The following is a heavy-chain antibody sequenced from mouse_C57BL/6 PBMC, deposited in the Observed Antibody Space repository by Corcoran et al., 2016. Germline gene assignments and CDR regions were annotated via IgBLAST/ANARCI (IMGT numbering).Heavy chain of an antibody. CDR3: ARGPYDGYWYFDV. CDR1: GYTFTDYN. Sequence: EVQLQQSGPELVKPGASVKIPCKASGYTFTDYNMDWVKQSHGKSLEWIGDINPNNGGTIYNQKFKGKATLTVDKSSSTAYMELRSLTSEDTAVYYCARGPYDGYWYFDVWGTGTTVTVSS. CDR2: INPNNGGT. D-gene: IGHD2-3*01. J-gene: IGHJ1*03. V-gene: IGHV1-18*01.